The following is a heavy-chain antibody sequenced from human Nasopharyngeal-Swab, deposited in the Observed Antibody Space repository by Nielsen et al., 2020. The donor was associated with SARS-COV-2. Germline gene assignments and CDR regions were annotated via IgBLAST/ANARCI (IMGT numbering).Heavy chain of an antibody. V-gene: IGHV3-49*03. CDR3: TRVSGHWYFDL. Sequence: GESLKISCAASGFTLSDYYMAWFRQAPGKGQEWVGFIRSKAYGGTTEYAASVKGRFTISRDDYKSIAYLQMNSLKTEDTAVYYCTRVSGHWYFDLWGRGTLVTVSS. J-gene: IGHJ2*01. CDR1: GFTLSDYY. CDR2: IRSKAYGGTT.